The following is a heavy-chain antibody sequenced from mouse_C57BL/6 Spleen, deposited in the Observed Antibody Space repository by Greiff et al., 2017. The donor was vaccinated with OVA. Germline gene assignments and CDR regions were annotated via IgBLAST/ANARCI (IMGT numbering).Heavy chain of an antibody. Sequence: EVHLVESGGGLVKPGGSLKLSCAASGFTFSSYAMSWVRQTPEKRLEWVATISDGGSYTYYPDNVKGRFTISRDNAKNNLYLQMSHLKSEDTAMYYCARVYDYDDAMDYWGQGTSVTVSS. CDR1: GFTFSSYA. D-gene: IGHD2-4*01. J-gene: IGHJ4*01. V-gene: IGHV5-4*01. CDR2: ISDGGSYT. CDR3: ARVYDYDDAMDY.